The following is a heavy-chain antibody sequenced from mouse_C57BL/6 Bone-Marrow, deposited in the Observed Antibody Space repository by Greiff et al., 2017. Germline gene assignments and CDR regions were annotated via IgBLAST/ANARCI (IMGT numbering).Heavy chain of an antibody. CDR2: IHPNSGST. J-gene: IGHJ3*01. CDR3: AREGGSGDLFDY. Sequence: VQLQQPGAELVKPGASVKLSCKASGYTFTSYWMHWVKQRPGQGLEWIGMIHPNSGSTNYNEKFKSKATLTVDKSSSTAYMQLSSLTSEDSAVYYGAREGGSGDLFDYWGQGTLVTVSA. V-gene: IGHV1-64*01. D-gene: IGHD3-2*02. CDR1: GYTFTSYW.